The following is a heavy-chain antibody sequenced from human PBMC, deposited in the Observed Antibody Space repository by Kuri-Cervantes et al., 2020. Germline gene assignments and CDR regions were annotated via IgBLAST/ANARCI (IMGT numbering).Heavy chain of an antibody. V-gene: IGHV3-11*01. Sequence: GESLKISCAASGFTFSDYYMSWIRQAPGKGLEWVSYISSSGSTIYYADSVKGRFTISRDNAKNSLYLQMNSLRAEDTAVYYCARARLVGYYYYYGMDVWGQGTTVTVSS. CDR1: GFTFSDYY. J-gene: IGHJ6*02. D-gene: IGHD1-26*01. CDR3: ARARLVGYYYYYGMDV. CDR2: ISSSGSTI.